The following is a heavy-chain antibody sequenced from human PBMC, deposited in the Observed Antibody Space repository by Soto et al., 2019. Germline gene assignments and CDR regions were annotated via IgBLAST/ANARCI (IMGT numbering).Heavy chain of an antibody. V-gene: IGHV6-1*01. J-gene: IGHJ4*02. CDR2: TYYRSNWRH. CDR1: GDSVSSNTAA. CDR3: ARGVAGSGFDL. D-gene: IGHD6-19*01. Sequence: SQTLSLTCAISGDSVSSNTAAWNWIRSSPSRGLDWLGRTYYRSNWRHDYAVSVKSRITVNPDTPKNHFSLQLNSVTPDDTAVYYCARGVAGSGFDLWGQGSLVTVSS.